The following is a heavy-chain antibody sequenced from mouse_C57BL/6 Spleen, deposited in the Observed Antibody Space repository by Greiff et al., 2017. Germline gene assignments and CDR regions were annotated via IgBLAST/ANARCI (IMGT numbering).Heavy chain of an antibody. Sequence: VKLVASGPGLVAPSQSLSITCTVPGFSLTSYAISWVRPPPGKGLEWLGVIWTGGGTNYNSALKSRLRISKDNSKSQVFLKMNSLQTDDTARYYCASVNWFYYAMDYWGQGTSVTVSS. J-gene: IGHJ4*01. CDR1: GFSLTSYA. CDR3: ASVNWFYYAMDY. V-gene: IGHV2-9-1*01. CDR2: IWTGGGT. D-gene: IGHD4-1*02.